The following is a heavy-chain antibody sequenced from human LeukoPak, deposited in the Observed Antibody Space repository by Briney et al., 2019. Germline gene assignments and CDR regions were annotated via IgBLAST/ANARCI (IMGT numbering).Heavy chain of an antibody. CDR1: GFTFSSYG. V-gene: IGHV3-30*02. CDR2: IRYDGSNK. CDR3: ARDWGSYGYYMDV. D-gene: IGHD5-18*01. Sequence: GGSLRLSCAASGFTFSSYGMHWVRQAPGKGLEWVAFIRYDGSNKYYADSVKGRFTISRDNSKNTLYLQMNSLRAEDTAVYYCARDWGSYGYYMDVWGKGTTVTVSS. J-gene: IGHJ6*03.